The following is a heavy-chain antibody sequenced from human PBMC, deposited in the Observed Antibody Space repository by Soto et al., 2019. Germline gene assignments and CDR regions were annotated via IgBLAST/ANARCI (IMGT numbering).Heavy chain of an antibody. J-gene: IGHJ6*02. V-gene: IGHV1-69*06. CDR1: GGTFSSYA. Sequence: SVKVSCKASGGTFSSYAISWVRQAPGQGLEWMGGIIPIFGTANYAQKFQGRVTITADKSTSTAYMELSSLRSEDTAVYYCARYALRITIFGVVTRYYYYGMDVWAKGPRSPSP. D-gene: IGHD3-3*01. CDR3: ARYALRITIFGVVTRYYYYGMDV. CDR2: IIPIFGTA.